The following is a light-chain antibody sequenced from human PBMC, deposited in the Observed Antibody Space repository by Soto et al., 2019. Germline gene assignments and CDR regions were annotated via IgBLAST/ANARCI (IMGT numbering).Light chain of an antibody. CDR2: EVS. V-gene: IGLV2-14*01. J-gene: IGLJ1*01. Sequence: QSVLTQPASVSGSPGQSITISCTGTRNDIGDYNFVSWYQQHPGKAPRLMIYEVSDRPSGVSSRFSGSKSGNTASLTISGLQAEDEAHYYCSSYTGTYTYVFGSGTKVTVL. CDR1: RNDIGDYNF. CDR3: SSYTGTYTYV.